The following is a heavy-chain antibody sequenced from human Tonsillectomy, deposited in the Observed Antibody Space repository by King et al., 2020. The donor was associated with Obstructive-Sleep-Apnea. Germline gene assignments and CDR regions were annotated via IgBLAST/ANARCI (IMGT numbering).Heavy chain of an antibody. J-gene: IGHJ4*02. CDR1: GGSFSGYY. Sequence: VQLQQWGAGLLKPSETLSLTCAVYGGSFSGYYWSWIRQPPGKGLEWIGEINHSGSTNYNPSLKSRVTISVDTSKNQFSLKLSSVTAADTAVYYCARGGNVLLWFGKKYYFDYWGQGTLVTVSS. CDR3: ARGGNVLLWFGKKYYFDY. V-gene: IGHV4-34*01. CDR2: INHSGST. D-gene: IGHD3-10*01.